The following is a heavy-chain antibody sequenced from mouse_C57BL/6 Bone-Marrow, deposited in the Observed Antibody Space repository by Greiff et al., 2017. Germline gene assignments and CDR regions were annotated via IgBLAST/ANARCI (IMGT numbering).Heavy chain of an antibody. Sequence: VKLQESGAELVRPGTSVKMSCKASGYTFTNYWIGWAKQRPGHGLEWIGDIYPGGGYTNYNEKFKGKATLTADKSSSTAYMQFSSLTSEDSAIYYCARENWGGNFDVCGTGTTVTVSS. J-gene: IGHJ1*03. D-gene: IGHD4-1*01. CDR1: GYTFTNYW. V-gene: IGHV1-63*01. CDR3: ARENWGGNFDV. CDR2: IYPGGGYT.